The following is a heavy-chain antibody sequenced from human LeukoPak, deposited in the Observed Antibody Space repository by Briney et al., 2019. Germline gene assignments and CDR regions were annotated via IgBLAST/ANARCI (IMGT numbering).Heavy chain of an antibody. CDR1: GFSFFTYW. CDR2: INQDGSAK. D-gene: IGHD1-26*01. Sequence: GGSLCLSCAASGFSFFTYWMTWVRQAPGKGLEWVANINQDGSAKYYVDSVKGRFTISRDNAKNSLYLQMNSLRAEDTAVYYCARPGSVRELYSWGQGTLVTVSS. J-gene: IGHJ4*02. V-gene: IGHV3-7*04. CDR3: ARPGSVRELYS.